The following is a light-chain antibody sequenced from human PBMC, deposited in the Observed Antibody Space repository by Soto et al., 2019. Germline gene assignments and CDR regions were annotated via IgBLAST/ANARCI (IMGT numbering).Light chain of an antibody. V-gene: IGKV3-20*01. CDR3: PQYGSSSWT. Sequence: EIELTQSPGTLSLSPGERATLACRASQSISSSYLAWYQQKPGQAPRLLIYGASSRATGIPDRFRGSGSGTDFTLTISRLEPEDVAVYYCPQYGSSSWTFGQGTKVEIK. CDR1: QSISSSY. J-gene: IGKJ1*01. CDR2: GAS.